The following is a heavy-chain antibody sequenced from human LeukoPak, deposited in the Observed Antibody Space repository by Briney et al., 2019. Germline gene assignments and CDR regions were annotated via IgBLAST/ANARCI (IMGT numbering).Heavy chain of an antibody. V-gene: IGHV3-13*04. CDR2: SGTVGDT. D-gene: IGHD3-3*01. Sequence: PGGSLRLSCAASGFTSSAYDMHWVRQITGGGLEWVSTSGTVGDTFYSDSVKGRFTISRDNAKNSLYLQMNSLRAEDTAVYYCARDPEWDFWSGITTYFDYWGQGTLVTVSS. CDR3: ARDPEWDFWSGITTYFDY. CDR1: GFTSSAYD. J-gene: IGHJ4*02.